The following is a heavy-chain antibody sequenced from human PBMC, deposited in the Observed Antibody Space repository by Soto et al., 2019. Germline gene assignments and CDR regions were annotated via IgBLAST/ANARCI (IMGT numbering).Heavy chain of an antibody. Sequence: SETLSLTCTVSGGSISFDHYHWTWIRQPPGKGLEWIGYVHYSGSVLYNPSLQSRVSISVDTSKNQFSLKLSSVTAADTAVYFCTREDDGGDRDYYGLDVWGQGTTVTVSS. D-gene: IGHD2-21*02. V-gene: IGHV4-30-4*01. CDR1: GGSISFDHYH. CDR2: VHYSGSV. J-gene: IGHJ6*02. CDR3: TREDDGGDRDYYGLDV.